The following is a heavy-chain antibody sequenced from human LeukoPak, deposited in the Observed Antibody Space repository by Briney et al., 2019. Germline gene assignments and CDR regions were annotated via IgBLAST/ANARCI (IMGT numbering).Heavy chain of an antibody. CDR3: ARERRLYCSSTSCYEDFDY. CDR2: INSDGSNT. J-gene: IGHJ4*02. CDR1: GFTFSTYW. D-gene: IGHD2-2*01. V-gene: IGHV3-74*01. Sequence: GGSLRLSCAASGFTFSTYWMHWVRQAPGRGLVWVSRINSDGSNTRNADSVKGRFTISRDNAKNTLYLQMNSMRAEDTAVYYCARERRLYCSSTSCYEDFDYWGQGTLVTVSS.